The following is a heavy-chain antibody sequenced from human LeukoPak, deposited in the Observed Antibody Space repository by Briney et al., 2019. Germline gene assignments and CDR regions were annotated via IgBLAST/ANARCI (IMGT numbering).Heavy chain of an antibody. V-gene: IGHV3-53*01. Sequence: GGSLRLSCAASGFTVSSNYMSWVRQAPGKGLEWVSVIYSGGSTYYADSVKGRFTISRDNSKNTLYLQMNSLRAEDTAVYYCAKDWRDWYSDYWAREPWSPSPQ. J-gene: IGHJ4*02. D-gene: IGHD2-21*02. CDR1: GFTVSSNY. CDR2: IYSGGST. CDR3: AKDWRDWYSDY.